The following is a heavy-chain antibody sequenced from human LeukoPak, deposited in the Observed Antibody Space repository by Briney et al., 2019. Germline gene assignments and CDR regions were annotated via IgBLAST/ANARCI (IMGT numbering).Heavy chain of an antibody. CDR3: ARLRGSSSSWSNWFDP. D-gene: IGHD6-13*01. V-gene: IGHV1-18*01. Sequence: ASVKVSCKASGYNLISYGIIWVRQAPGQGLEWMGWISAYNVNTNYAQKFQGRVTMTTDTSTSTAYMELRSLRSDDTAVYYCARLRGSSSSWSNWFDPWGQGTLVTVSS. J-gene: IGHJ5*02. CDR2: ISAYNVNT. CDR1: GYNLISYG.